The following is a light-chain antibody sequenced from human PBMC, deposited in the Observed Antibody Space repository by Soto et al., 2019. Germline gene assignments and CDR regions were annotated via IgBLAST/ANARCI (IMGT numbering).Light chain of an antibody. Sequence: QSVLTQPPSASGTPGQRVTISCSGSSSEIGSNTVNWYQHLPGTAPKLLIYSDNQRPSGVPDRFSGSKSGTSASLAISGLHSEDEADYFCASWDDSLNGWVFGGGTKVTVL. CDR2: SDN. CDR3: ASWDDSLNGWV. CDR1: SSEIGSNT. J-gene: IGLJ3*02. V-gene: IGLV1-44*01.